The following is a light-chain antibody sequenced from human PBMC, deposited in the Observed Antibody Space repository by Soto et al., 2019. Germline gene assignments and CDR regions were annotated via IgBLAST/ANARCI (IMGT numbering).Light chain of an antibody. J-gene: IGKJ3*01. CDR1: QDIANY. V-gene: IGKV1-16*01. CDR2: TAS. CDR3: QQYSAYPFT. Sequence: IQMTKSPSSLSASVGDRVTITCRPSQDIANYLAWFQQKSGKAPKSLIYTASNLHDGVPSRFSGSKSGTDFTLTITGLQPEDFATYYCQQYSAYPFTFGPGTTVDIK.